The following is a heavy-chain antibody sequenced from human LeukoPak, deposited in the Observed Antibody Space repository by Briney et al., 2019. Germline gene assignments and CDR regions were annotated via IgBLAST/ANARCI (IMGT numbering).Heavy chain of an antibody. D-gene: IGHD3-3*01. CDR2: IGNKVSNYAT. V-gene: IGHV3-73*01. Sequence: GGSLRLSCAASGFTFSGSAMHWVRQASGKGLEWVGHIGNKVSNYATEYAASLRGRFTISRDDSKDTAYLQVNSLKTEDTAVYYCAGNYDSWAGLNYWGQGTLVTVSS. CDR3: AGNYDSWAGLNY. J-gene: IGHJ4*02. CDR1: GFTFSGSA.